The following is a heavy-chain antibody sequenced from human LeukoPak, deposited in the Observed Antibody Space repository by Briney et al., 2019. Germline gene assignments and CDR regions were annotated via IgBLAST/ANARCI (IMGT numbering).Heavy chain of an antibody. V-gene: IGHV4-39*07. D-gene: IGHD1-26*01. Sequence: LETLSLTCTVSGGSISSSSYYWGWIRQPPGKGLEWIGSIYYSGSTYYNPSLKSRVTISVDTSKNQFSLKLSSVTAADTAVYYCARDREGSNWFDPWGQGTLVTVSS. J-gene: IGHJ5*02. CDR3: ARDREGSNWFDP. CDR1: GGSISSSSYY. CDR2: IYYSGST.